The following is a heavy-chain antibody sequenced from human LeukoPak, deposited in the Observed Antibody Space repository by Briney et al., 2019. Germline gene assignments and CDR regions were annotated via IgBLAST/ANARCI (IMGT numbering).Heavy chain of an antibody. V-gene: IGHV3-21*04. CDR3: AKVRRTNYGDYGY. CDR1: GFTFSSYN. Sequence: PGGSLRLSCAASGFTFSSYNMNWVRQAPGKGLEWVSSISSGSNYIYYADSVKGRFTISRDNSKNTLYLQMNSLRAEDTAVYYCAKVRRTNYGDYGYWGQGTLVTVSS. D-gene: IGHD4-17*01. J-gene: IGHJ4*02. CDR2: ISSGSNYI.